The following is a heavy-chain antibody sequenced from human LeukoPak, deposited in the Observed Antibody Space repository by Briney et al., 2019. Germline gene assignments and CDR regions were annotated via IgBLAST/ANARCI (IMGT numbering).Heavy chain of an antibody. CDR2: INHSGST. CDR3: ARGDILTGYFI. V-gene: IGHV4-34*01. Sequence: SETLSLTCAVYGGSFSGYYWSWIRQPPGKGLEWIGEINHSGSTNYNPSLKSRVTISVDTSKNQFSLKLGSVTAADTAVYYCARGDILTGYFIWGQGTLVTVSS. J-gene: IGHJ4*02. D-gene: IGHD3-9*01. CDR1: GGSFSGYY.